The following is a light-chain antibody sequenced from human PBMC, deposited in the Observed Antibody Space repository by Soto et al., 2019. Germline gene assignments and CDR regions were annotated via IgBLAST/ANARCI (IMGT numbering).Light chain of an antibody. J-gene: IGKJ1*01. CDR2: GAS. CDR1: QSISRN. V-gene: IGKV1-39*01. CDR3: QQSYNTPRT. Sequence: DFQMTQSPSSLSASVGDRVTMTCRASQSISRNLNWYQQKPGTAPKLLMFGASTLQSGVPSRFSGSGSGTDFTLTITSLQPEDFATYYCQQSYNTPRTFGQGTKVDIK.